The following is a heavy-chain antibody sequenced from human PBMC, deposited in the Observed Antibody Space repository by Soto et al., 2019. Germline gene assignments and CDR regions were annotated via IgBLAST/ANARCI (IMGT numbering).Heavy chain of an antibody. V-gene: IGHV4-59*08. D-gene: IGHD2-2*01. Sequence: PSETLSLTCTVSGGSISSYYWSWIRQPPGKGLEWIGYIYYSGSTNYNPSLKSRVTISVDTSKNQFSLKLSSVTAADTAVYYCARHFYCSSTSCPNYYYYYYMDVWGKGTTVTVSS. CDR3: ARHFYCSSTSCPNYYYYYYMDV. J-gene: IGHJ6*03. CDR2: IYYSGST. CDR1: GGSISSYY.